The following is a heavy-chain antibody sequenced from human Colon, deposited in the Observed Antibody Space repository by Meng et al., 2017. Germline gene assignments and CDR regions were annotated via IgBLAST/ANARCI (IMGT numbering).Heavy chain of an antibody. CDR2: SNTKTGHL. Sequence: QVQMVQSGSEMKKPGASVRISCKTSGYSFTFFAMNWVRQAPGRGLEWMGWSNTKTGHLTYDEDFTGRFVFSLDTSATTAYLEINSLRPDDTAVYYCAREGSDSYIDHWGQGTLVTVSS. D-gene: IGHD1-26*01. J-gene: IGHJ4*02. V-gene: IGHV7-4-1*02. CDR1: GYSFTFFA. CDR3: AREGSDSYIDH.